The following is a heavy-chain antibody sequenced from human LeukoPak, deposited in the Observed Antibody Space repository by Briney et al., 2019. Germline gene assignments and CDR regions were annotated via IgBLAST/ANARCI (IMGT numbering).Heavy chain of an antibody. CDR3: ARGPNYSNFGSAYYYYMDV. CDR1: VYMSSTYD. CDR2: LNPQIGNT. Sequence: ATLWASPKPSVYMSSTYDITWVREAPGQGLGWMGWLNPQIGNTGYAQKFRGRVTITRDTSITTAYMELSSLRSEDTAVYYCARGPNYSNFGSAYYYYMDVWGKGTTVTVSS. J-gene: IGHJ6*03. V-gene: IGHV1-8*03. D-gene: IGHD4-11*01.